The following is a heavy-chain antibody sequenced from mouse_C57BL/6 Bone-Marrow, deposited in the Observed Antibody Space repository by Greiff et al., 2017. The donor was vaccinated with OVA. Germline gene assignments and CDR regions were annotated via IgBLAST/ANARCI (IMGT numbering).Heavy chain of an antibody. CDR1: GFTFSSYG. D-gene: IGHD2-5*01. CDR3: ARYYSKGAY. V-gene: IGHV5-6*01. CDR2: ISSGGSYT. J-gene: IGHJ3*01. Sequence: EVMLVESGGDLVKPGGSLKLSCAASGFTFSSYGMSWVRQTPDKRLEWVATISSGGSYTYYPDSVKGRFTISRDKAKNTQYLQMSRLKSEDTAMYYCARYYSKGAYWGQGTLVTVSA.